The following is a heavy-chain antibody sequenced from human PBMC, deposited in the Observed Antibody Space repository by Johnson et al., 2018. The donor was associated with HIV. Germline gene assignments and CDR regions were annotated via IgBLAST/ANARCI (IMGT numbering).Heavy chain of an antibody. CDR3: ARATPGIAAAGPTHPSAFYI. D-gene: IGHD6-13*01. V-gene: IGHV3-30-3*01. CDR2: ISYDGSNK. Sequence: QVQLVESGGGVVQPGRSLRLSCAASGFTFSSYAMHWVRQAPGKGLEWVAVISYDGSNKYYADSVKGRFTISRDNAKNSLYLQMNSLSAEDTAVYYCARATPGIAAAGPTHPSAFYIWGQGTMVTVSS. CDR1: GFTFSSYA. J-gene: IGHJ3*02.